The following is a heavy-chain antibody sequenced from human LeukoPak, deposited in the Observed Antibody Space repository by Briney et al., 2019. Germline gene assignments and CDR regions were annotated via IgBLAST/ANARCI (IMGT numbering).Heavy chain of an antibody. Sequence: SVKVSCKASGGTFSSYAISWVRQAPGQGLEWMGRIIPIFGTANYAQKFQGRVTITTDESTSTAYMELSSLRSEDTAVYYCARWIPSTNSFDYWGQGTLVTVSS. CDR1: GGTFSSYA. CDR3: ARWIPSTNSFDY. CDR2: IIPIFGTA. D-gene: IGHD2/OR15-2a*01. V-gene: IGHV1-69*05. J-gene: IGHJ4*02.